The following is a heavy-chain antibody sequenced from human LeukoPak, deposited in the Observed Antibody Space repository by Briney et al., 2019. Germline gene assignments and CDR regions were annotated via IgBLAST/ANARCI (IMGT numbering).Heavy chain of an antibody. V-gene: IGHV3-15*01. CDR2: IKSKTDGGTT. CDR1: GFTFSSYS. CDR3: TTPHEYNWNPLRIDY. Sequence: GGSLRLSCAASGFTFSSYSMSWVRQAPGKGLEWVGRIKSKTDGGTTDYAAPVKGRFTISRDDSKNTLYLQMNSLKTEDTAVYYCTTPHEYNWNPLRIDYWGQGTLVTVSS. J-gene: IGHJ4*02. D-gene: IGHD1-20*01.